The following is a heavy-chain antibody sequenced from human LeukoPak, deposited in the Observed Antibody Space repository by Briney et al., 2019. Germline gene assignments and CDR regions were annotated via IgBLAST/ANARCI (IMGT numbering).Heavy chain of an antibody. CDR1: GFTVSNNF. D-gene: IGHD2-8*01. CDR3: AKDGLGYCTNGVCYTFDY. CDR2: IYSGGST. Sequence: GGSLRLSCAASGFTVSNNFMSWVRQAPGKGLEWLSVIYSGGSTYYAESVKGRFTISRHNSKNTLYLQMNSLRAEDTAVYYCAKDGLGYCTNGVCYTFDYWGQGTLVTVSS. V-gene: IGHV3-53*04. J-gene: IGHJ4*02.